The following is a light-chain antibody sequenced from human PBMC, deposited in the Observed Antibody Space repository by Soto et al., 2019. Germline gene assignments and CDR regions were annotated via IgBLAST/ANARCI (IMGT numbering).Light chain of an antibody. Sequence: EIVLTHSPGTLSLSPWEIATLSCWASQSVSSSRLAWYRQKPGQAPRLLIYGASSRATGIPDRFSGSGSGADFTPTISRLEPGDFAVYYCQHFGGTTFTFGHGTRLEIK. J-gene: IGKJ5*01. V-gene: IGKV3-20*01. CDR1: QSVSSSR. CDR2: GAS. CDR3: QHFGGTTFT.